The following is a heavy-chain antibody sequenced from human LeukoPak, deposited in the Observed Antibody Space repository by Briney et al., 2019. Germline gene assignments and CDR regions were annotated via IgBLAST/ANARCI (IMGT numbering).Heavy chain of an antibody. CDR1: GFKFDDYV. J-gene: IGHJ4*02. D-gene: IGHD5-24*01. CDR2: ISWNSGSI. Sequence: GRSLRLSCSASGFKFDDYVMQWVRQAPGKGLEWVSGISWNSGSIGYADSVKGRFTISRDNSKNTLYLQMNSLRAEDTAVYYCARGLEMATIKPSPFGYWGQGTLVTSP. V-gene: IGHV3-9*01. CDR3: ARGLEMATIKPSPFGY.